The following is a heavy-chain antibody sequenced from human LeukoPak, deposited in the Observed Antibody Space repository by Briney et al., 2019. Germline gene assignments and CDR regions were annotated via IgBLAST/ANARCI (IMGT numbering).Heavy chain of an antibody. CDR1: GFIFNNYA. CDR3: AQGGSEIYYYYHGMDV. D-gene: IGHD3-10*01. V-gene: IGHV3-9*01. CDR2: ISWNSGSI. J-gene: IGHJ6*02. Sequence: GRSLRLSCAGSGFIFNNYAMHWVRQPPGKGLEWVSGISWNSGSIDYADSVKGRFTISRDNSKNTLYLQMNSLRVEDTAVFYCAQGGSEIYYYYHGMDVWGQGTTVTVSS.